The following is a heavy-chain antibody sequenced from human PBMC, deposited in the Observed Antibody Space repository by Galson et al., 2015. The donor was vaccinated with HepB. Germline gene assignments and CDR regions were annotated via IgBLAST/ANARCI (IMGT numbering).Heavy chain of an antibody. J-gene: IGHJ4*02. CDR2: ISYDGSNR. CDR1: GFTFSRSA. CDR3: ARDQLMYGGNPFDF. V-gene: IGHV3-30*04. Sequence: SLRLSCAASGFTFSRSAMHWVRQAPGKGLEWVSVISYDGSNRYYEDSVKDRFTISRDNSKNTLYLQMNTLRPEDTAVYYCARDQLMYGGNPFDFWGQGTLVTVSS. D-gene: IGHD4-23*01.